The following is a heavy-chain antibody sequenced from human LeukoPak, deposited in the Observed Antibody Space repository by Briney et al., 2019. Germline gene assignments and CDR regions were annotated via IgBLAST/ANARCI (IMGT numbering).Heavy chain of an antibody. CDR2: INHSGST. Sequence: SETLSLTCAVYGGSFSGYYWSWIRQPPGKGLEWIGEINHSGSTNYNPSLKSRVTISVDTSKNQFSLKLSSVTAADTAVYYCARARVSVVVPAAIGLVYWGQGTLVTVSS. CDR3: ARARVSVVVPAAIGLVY. V-gene: IGHV4-34*01. D-gene: IGHD2-2*01. CDR1: GGSFSGYY. J-gene: IGHJ4*02.